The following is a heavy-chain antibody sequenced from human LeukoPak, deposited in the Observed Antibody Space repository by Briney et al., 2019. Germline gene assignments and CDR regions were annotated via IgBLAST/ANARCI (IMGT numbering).Heavy chain of an antibody. CDR3: AKVGVGYAFDV. CDR2: ISWNSVSI. V-gene: IGHV3-9*01. Sequence: PGRSLRLSCAASGFRFDDNAMHWVRQAPGKGLERVSGISWNSVSIGYADSVKGRFVISRDNAKNSLFLQMNSVRAEDTAFYYCAKVGVGYAFDVWGQGTMVTVS. CDR1: GFRFDDNA. J-gene: IGHJ3*01. D-gene: IGHD3-10*01.